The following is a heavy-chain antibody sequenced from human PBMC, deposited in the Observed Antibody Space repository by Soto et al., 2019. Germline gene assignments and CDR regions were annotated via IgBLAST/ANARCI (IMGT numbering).Heavy chain of an antibody. CDR1: GFTFSSYA. J-gene: IGHJ6*02. V-gene: IGHV3-23*01. CDR2: ISGSGGST. D-gene: IGHD3-3*01. CDR3: SKDTDFWSGYNSGYYYGMDV. Sequence: EVQLLESGGGLVQPGGSLRLSCAASGFTFSSYAMSWVRQAPWKGLEWVSAISGSGGSTYYADSVKGRFTISRDNSKNTLYLQTNSLRAEDTAVYYCSKDTDFWSGYNSGYYYGMDVWGQGTTVTVSS.